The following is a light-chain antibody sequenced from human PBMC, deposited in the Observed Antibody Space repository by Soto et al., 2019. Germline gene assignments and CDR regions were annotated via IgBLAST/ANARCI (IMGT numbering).Light chain of an antibody. CDR2: EVS. Sequence: QSALTQPASVSGSPGQSITISCTGTSSDVGGSDHVSWYQQHPGKAPKLLIYEVSYRPSGVSNHFSASKSGNTASLTVSGLQADDEADYYCSSYTSSNTLVFGGGTQVTVL. CDR1: SSDVGGSDH. CDR3: SSYTSSNTLV. V-gene: IGLV2-14*01. J-gene: IGLJ2*01.